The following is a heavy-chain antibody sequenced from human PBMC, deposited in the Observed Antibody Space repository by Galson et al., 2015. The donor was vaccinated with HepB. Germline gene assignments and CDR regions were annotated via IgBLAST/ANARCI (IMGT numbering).Heavy chain of an antibody. J-gene: IGHJ5*02. CDR3: AALEYYYGSGSYYNQP. CDR1: GFTFTSSA. Sequence: SVKVSCKASGFTFTSSAMQWVRQARGQRLEWIGWIVVGSGNTNYAQKFQERVTITRDMSTSTAYMELSSLRSEDTAVYYCAALEYYYGSGSYYNQPWGQGTLVTVSS. CDR2: IVVGSGNT. D-gene: IGHD3-10*01. V-gene: IGHV1-58*02.